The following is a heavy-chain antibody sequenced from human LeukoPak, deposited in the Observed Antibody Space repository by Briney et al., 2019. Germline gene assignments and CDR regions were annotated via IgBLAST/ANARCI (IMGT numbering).Heavy chain of an antibody. CDR1: GYTFTSYY. D-gene: IGHD3-22*01. V-gene: IGHV1-46*01. CDR2: INPSGGST. Sequence: ASVKVSCKASGYTFTSYYMHWVRQAPGQGLEWMGIINPSGGSTSYAQKFQGRVTMTRDTSTSTAYMELSSLRSEDTAVYYCARDLGMAARIVVVPGIFDYWGQGTLVTVSS. J-gene: IGHJ4*02. CDR3: ARDLGMAARIVVVPGIFDY.